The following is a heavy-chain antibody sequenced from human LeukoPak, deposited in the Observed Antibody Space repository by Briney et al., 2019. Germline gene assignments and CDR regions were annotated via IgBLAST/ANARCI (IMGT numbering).Heavy chain of an antibody. J-gene: IGHJ4*02. CDR1: GGSVSSGSYY. Sequence: KSSETLSLTCTVPGGSVSSGSYYWGWIRQPPGKGLEWIGNIYYSGSTYYNPSLKSRVTISVETSKNQFSLKLSSVTAADTAVYYCARDGRFPPEVLPRYFDYWGQGTLVTVSS. V-gene: IGHV4-39*07. CDR3: ARDGRFPPEVLPRYFDY. D-gene: IGHD1-26*01. CDR2: IYYSGST.